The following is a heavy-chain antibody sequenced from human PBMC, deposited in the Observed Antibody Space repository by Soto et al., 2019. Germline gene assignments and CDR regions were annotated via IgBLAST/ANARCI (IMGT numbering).Heavy chain of an antibody. D-gene: IGHD3-22*01. CDR3: AVSYYYDSSGPGYYGMDV. Sequence: QVQLVQSGAEVKKPGASVKVSCKASGYTFTSYDINWVRQATGQGLEWMGWMNPNSGNTGYAQKFQGRVTMTRNTSISTAYMELSSLRSEDTAVYYCAVSYYYDSSGPGYYGMDVWGQGTTVTVSS. CDR1: GYTFTSYD. V-gene: IGHV1-8*01. J-gene: IGHJ6*02. CDR2: MNPNSGNT.